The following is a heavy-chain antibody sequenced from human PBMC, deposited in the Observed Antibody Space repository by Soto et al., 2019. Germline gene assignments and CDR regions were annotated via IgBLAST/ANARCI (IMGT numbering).Heavy chain of an antibody. V-gene: IGHV1-2*02. J-gene: IGHJ5*02. CDR1: GYTFTGYY. Sequence: VKVSCKASGYTFTGYYMHWVRQAPGQGLEWMGWINPNSGGTNYAQKFQGRVTMTRDTSISTAYMELSRLRSDDTAVYYCARAGYCSSTSCYGWFDPWGQGXLVTVYS. CDR2: INPNSGGT. D-gene: IGHD2-2*01. CDR3: ARAGYCSSTSCYGWFDP.